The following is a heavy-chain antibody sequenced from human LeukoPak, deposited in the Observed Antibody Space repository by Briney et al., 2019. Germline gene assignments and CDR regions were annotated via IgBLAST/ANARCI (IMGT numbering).Heavy chain of an antibody. CDR1: GFTVSSNY. D-gene: IGHD6-13*01. CDR3: AREVAAAGRFDY. J-gene: IGHJ4*02. CDR2: IYSGGST. Sequence: GGSLRLSCAASGFTVSSNYMSWVRQAPGKGLEWVSVIYSGGSTYYADSVKGRFTISRDNSKNTLYLQMNSLRAEDTAVYYCAREVAAAGRFDYWGQGTLVTASS. V-gene: IGHV3-66*01.